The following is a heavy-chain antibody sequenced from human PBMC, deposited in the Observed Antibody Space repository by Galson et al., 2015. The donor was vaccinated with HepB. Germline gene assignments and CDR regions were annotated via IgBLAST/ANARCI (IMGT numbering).Heavy chain of an antibody. Sequence: SLRLSCAASGFTFSSYAMHWVRQAPGKGLEWVANINRDGSEKYYVDSVKGRFTISRDNTRNSLYMQMNSLRAEDTAVYYCASVPAAASFDYWGQGTLVTVSS. D-gene: IGHD6-13*01. CDR1: GFTFSSYA. J-gene: IGHJ4*02. V-gene: IGHV3-7*03. CDR2: INRDGSEK. CDR3: ASVPAAASFDY.